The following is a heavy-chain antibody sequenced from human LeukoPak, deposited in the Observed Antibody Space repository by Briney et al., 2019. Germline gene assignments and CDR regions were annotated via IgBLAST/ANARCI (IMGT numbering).Heavy chain of an antibody. CDR2: IYHSGST. J-gene: IGHJ5*02. V-gene: IGHV4-30-2*01. CDR1: GGSISSGGYS. Sequence: PSQTLSLTCAVSGGSISSGGYSWSWIRQPPGKGLEWIGYIYHSGSTYYNPSLKSRVTISVDTSKNQFSLKVSSVTAADTAVYYCARVPGPNWFDPWGQGTLVTVSS. CDR3: ARVPGPNWFDP.